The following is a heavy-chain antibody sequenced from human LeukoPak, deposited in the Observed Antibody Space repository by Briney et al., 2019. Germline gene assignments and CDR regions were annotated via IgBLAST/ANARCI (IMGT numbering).Heavy chain of an antibody. D-gene: IGHD2-2*02. Sequence: ASVKVSCRVSGYTLTELSMHWVRQAPGKGREWMGGFDPEDGETIYAQKFQGRVTMTEDTSTDTAYMELSSLRSEDTAVYYCTRNRYCSRTNCYTHYYDMDVWGQGTTVTVSS. CDR1: GYTLTELS. V-gene: IGHV1-24*01. J-gene: IGHJ6*02. CDR3: TRNRYCSRTNCYTHYYDMDV. CDR2: FDPEDGET.